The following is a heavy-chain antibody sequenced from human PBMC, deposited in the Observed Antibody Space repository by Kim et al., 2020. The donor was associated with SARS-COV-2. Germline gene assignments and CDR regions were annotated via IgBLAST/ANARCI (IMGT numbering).Heavy chain of an antibody. Sequence: SVKVSCKASGGTFSSYAISWVRQAPGQGLEWMGGIIPIFGTANYAQKFQGRVTITADEFTSTAYMELSSLRSEDTAVYYCARGGAGARSCSSTSCYYYYGMDDWGQGTTVTVSS. J-gene: IGHJ6*02. CDR1: GGTFSSYA. CDR3: ARGGAGARSCSSTSCYYYYGMDD. CDR2: IIPIFGTA. V-gene: IGHV1-69*13. D-gene: IGHD2-2*01.